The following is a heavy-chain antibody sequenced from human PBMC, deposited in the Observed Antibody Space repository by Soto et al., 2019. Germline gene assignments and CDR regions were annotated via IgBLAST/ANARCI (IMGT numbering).Heavy chain of an antibody. Sequence: SETLSLTCTVSGGSISSSSYYWGWIRQPPGKGLEWIGSIYYSGSTYYNPSLKSRVTISVDTSKNQFSLKLSSVTAADTAVYYCARLGSSGWYYFDYGGQGTLVTVSS. CDR1: GGSISSSSYY. CDR2: IYYSGST. V-gene: IGHV4-39*01. CDR3: ARLGSSGWYYFDY. D-gene: IGHD6-19*01. J-gene: IGHJ4*02.